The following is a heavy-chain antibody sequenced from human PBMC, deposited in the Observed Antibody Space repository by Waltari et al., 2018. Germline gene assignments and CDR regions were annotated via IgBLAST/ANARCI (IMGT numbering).Heavy chain of an antibody. Sequence: EVQLVESGGGLVQPGGSLRLSCAASGFTFSSYWMSWVRQAPGKGLEWVANIKQDGSVRFYVYAVRGRFTVASSSANNSLYLHMNILRAEDTAVYYCARNQLPSNPVAAYAYWGQGTLVTVSS. CDR3: ARNQLPSNPVAAYAY. J-gene: IGHJ4*02. V-gene: IGHV3-7*01. CDR2: IKQDGSVR. CDR1: GFTFSSYW. D-gene: IGHD2-15*01.